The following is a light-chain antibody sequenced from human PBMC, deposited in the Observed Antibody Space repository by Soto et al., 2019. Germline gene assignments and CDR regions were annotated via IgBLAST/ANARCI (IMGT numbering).Light chain of an antibody. V-gene: IGKV1-39*01. CDR3: QQSYNIQALT. J-gene: IGKJ4*01. CDR1: QNIRKY. CDR2: GAA. Sequence: DIHMTQSPSSLSASVGYRFAITCRASQNIRKYLNWYQQKPGKAPKVLIYGAASLQSGVPSRFSGSGSGTNFTLTINSLKTEDYANYYCQQSYNIQALTFGDGTKVDIK.